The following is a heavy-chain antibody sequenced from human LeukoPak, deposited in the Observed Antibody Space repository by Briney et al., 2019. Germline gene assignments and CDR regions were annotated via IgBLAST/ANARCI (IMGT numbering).Heavy chain of an antibody. J-gene: IGHJ6*03. CDR1: GYTFTGYY. Sequence: AASVKVSCKASGYTFTGYYLHWVRQAPGQGLEWMGWINPNSGGTNYAQKFQDRVTMTRDTSISTAYMELGRLRNDDTAVYYCAYGPLRHYYHYMDVWGKGTTVTVSS. V-gene: IGHV1-2*02. D-gene: IGHD3-10*01. CDR3: AYGPLRHYYHYMDV. CDR2: INPNSGGT.